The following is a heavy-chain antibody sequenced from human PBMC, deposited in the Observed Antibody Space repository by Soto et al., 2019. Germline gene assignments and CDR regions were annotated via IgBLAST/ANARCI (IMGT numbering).Heavy chain of an antibody. CDR3: ARHPYDSSGPGYYYGMDV. CDR1: GGSISSGGYY. D-gene: IGHD3-22*01. CDR2: IYYSGST. J-gene: IGHJ6*02. V-gene: IGHV4-31*03. Sequence: KASETLSLTCTVSGGSISSGGYYWSWIRQHPGKGLEWIGYIYYSGSTYYNPSLKSRVTISVDTSKNQFSLKLSSVTAADTAVYYCARHPYDSSGPGYYYGMDVWGQGTTVTVSS.